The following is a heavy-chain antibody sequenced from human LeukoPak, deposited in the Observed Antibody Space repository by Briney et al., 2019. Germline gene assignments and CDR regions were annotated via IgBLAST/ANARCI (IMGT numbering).Heavy chain of an antibody. CDR3: ATWHPSAYYYDSSGLGTFDY. V-gene: IGHV3-20*04. D-gene: IGHD3-22*01. J-gene: IGHJ4*02. Sequence: PGGSLRLSCAASGFTFDDYGMSWVRQAPGKGLEWVSGINWNGGSTGYADSVKGRFTISRDNAKNSLDLQMNSLRAEDTALYYCATWHPSAYYYDSSGLGTFDYWGQGTLVTVSS. CDR1: GFTFDDYG. CDR2: INWNGGST.